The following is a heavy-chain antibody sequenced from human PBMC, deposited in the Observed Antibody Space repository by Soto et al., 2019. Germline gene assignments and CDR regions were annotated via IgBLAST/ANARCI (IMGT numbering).Heavy chain of an antibody. CDR2: INPSSGGT. V-gene: IGHV1-2*02. J-gene: IGHJ5*02. D-gene: IGHD6-13*01. CDR1: GYPLTAKY. Sequence: ASVKVSCKASGYPLTAKYLHWVRQAPGQGLEWMGWINPSSGGTKEAQKFRGRVAMTRDTSISAAYMELSRLTSDDTAVYYCAKGGSSWTEWFDPWGQGTLVTVSS. CDR3: AKGGSSWTEWFDP.